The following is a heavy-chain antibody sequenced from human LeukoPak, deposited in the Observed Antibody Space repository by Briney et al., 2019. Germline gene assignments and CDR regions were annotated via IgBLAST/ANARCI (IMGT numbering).Heavy chain of an antibody. CDR2: IYYSGST. CDR3: AREKLDDSSGYYYRNFDY. Sequence: PSQTLSLTCTVSGGSISSGGYYWSWIRQHPGKGLEWIGYIYYSGSTYYNPSLKSRVTISVDTSKNQFSLKLSSVTAADTAVYYCAREKLDDSSGYYYRNFDYWGQGTLVTVFS. V-gene: IGHV4-31*03. D-gene: IGHD3-22*01. J-gene: IGHJ4*02. CDR1: GGSISSGGYY.